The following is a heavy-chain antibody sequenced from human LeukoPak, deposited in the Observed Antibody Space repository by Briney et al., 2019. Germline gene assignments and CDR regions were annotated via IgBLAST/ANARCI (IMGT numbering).Heavy chain of an antibody. Sequence: GGPLRLSSAASGFTFSSYWMHWVRQVPEKGLVWVSRINSDGSDTTYADSVKGRFTISRDNAKNTFYLQMNSLRAEDTAVYYCAGVGDYSGDYVRFDSWGQGTLVTVSS. D-gene: IGHD4-17*01. CDR1: GFTFSSYW. CDR3: AGVGDYSGDYVRFDS. J-gene: IGHJ4*02. V-gene: IGHV3-74*01. CDR2: INSDGSDT.